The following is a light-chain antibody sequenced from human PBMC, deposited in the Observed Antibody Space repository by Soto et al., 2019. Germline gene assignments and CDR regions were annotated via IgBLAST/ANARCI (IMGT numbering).Light chain of an antibody. CDR1: NIGSKS. J-gene: IGLJ2*01. V-gene: IGLV3-21*02. Sequence: VLTQPPSVSVAPGQTAKITCGGNNIGSKSVHWYQQKPGQAPALVVYDDSVRPSGIPERFSGSNSGNTATLTISRVEAGDEADYYCQVWDSTSDHVVFGGGTKLTVL. CDR2: DDS. CDR3: QVWDSTSDHVV.